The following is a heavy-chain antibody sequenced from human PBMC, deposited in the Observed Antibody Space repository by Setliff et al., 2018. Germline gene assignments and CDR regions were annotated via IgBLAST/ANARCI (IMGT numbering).Heavy chain of an antibody. Sequence: SETLSLTCTVSGGSISSSSYYWGWIRQPPGKGLEWIGSIYYSGSTYYNPSLKSRVTISVDTSKNQFSLKLSSVTAADTAVYYCTRLGSARYDSSGYYPDNWFDPWGQGTLVTAPQ. D-gene: IGHD3-22*01. V-gene: IGHV4-39*01. J-gene: IGHJ5*02. CDR2: IYYSGST. CDR3: TRLGSARYDSSGYYPDNWFDP. CDR1: GGSISSSSYY.